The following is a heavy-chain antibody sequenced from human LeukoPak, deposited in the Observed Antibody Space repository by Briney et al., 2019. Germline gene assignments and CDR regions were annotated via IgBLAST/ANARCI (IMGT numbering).Heavy chain of an antibody. CDR3: ASPGYCSSTSCYRGGGFDY. CDR2: INPNSGGT. J-gene: IGHJ4*02. D-gene: IGHD2-2*02. Sequence: ASVKVSCKASGYTFTGYYMHWVRQAPGQGLEWMGWINPNSGGTNYAQKFQGRVTMTRDTSISTAYMELSRLRSDDTAVYYCASPGYCSSTSCYRGGGFDYWGQGTLVTVSS. CDR1: GYTFTGYY. V-gene: IGHV1-2*02.